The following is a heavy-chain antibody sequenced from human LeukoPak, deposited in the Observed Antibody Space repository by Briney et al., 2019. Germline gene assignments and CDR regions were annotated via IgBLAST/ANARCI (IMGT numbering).Heavy chain of an antibody. D-gene: IGHD4-23*01. CDR3: ARDNGGGFDY. CDR1: GGSISSGSYY. V-gene: IGHV4-61*02. Sequence: SETLSLTCTVSGGSISSGSYYWSWIRQPAGKGLEWIGRIYTSGSTNYNPSLKNRVTISVDTSKNQFSLKLSSVTAADTAVYYCARDNGGGFDYWGQGTLVTVSS. CDR2: IYTSGST. J-gene: IGHJ4*02.